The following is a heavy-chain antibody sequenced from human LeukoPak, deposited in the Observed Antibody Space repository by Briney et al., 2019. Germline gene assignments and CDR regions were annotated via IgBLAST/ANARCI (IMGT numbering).Heavy chain of an antibody. Sequence: SETLSLTCAVYGGSFSGYYWSWIRQPPGKGLEWIGEINHSGSTNYNPSLKSRVTISVDTSKNQFSLKLSSVTAADTAVYHCARWPITFGEGGDYWGQGTLVTVSS. CDR3: ARWPITFGEGGDY. J-gene: IGHJ4*02. D-gene: IGHD3-16*01. CDR2: INHSGST. V-gene: IGHV4-34*01. CDR1: GGSFSGYY.